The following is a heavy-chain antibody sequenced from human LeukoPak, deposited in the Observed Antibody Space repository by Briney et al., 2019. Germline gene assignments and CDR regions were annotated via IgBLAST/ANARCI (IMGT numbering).Heavy chain of an antibody. D-gene: IGHD3-22*01. J-gene: IGHJ3*02. CDR1: GYTFTSYD. CDR2: MNPNSGNT. V-gene: IGHV1-8*01. Sequence: ASVKVSCKASGYTFTSYDINWVRQATGQGLEWMGWMNPNSGNTGYAQRLQGRVTMTRNTSISTAYMELSSLRSEDTAVYYCARGDYYDSSGYYGVRVNAFDIWGQGTMVTVSS. CDR3: ARGDYYDSSGYYGVRVNAFDI.